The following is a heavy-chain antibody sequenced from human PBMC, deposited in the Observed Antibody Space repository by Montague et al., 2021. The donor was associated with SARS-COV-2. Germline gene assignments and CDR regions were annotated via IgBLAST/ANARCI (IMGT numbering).Heavy chain of an antibody. CDR2: VFYTGST. J-gene: IGHJ3*01. CDR1: GDSVNTNQ. Sequence: SETLSLTCVVSGDSVNTNQWTWVRQPPGKGLEWIGHVFYTGSTKYNPSLKSRVTISIDTSKNQFALRLNSVSAADTAIYYCARLIGSGWTDAFDFWGQGTMVTVSS. D-gene: IGHD6-19*01. V-gene: IGHV4-59*02. CDR3: ARLIGSGWTDAFDF.